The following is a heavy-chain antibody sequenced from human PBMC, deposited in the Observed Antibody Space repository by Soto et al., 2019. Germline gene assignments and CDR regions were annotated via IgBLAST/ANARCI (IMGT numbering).Heavy chain of an antibody. J-gene: IGHJ4*02. Sequence: QGYLVQSGAEVKRPGASVRVSCKTSGFTFNTHGFSWVRQAPGQGLEWMGWNSALNGKTFYAHNFQDRVIMTTNTSSSTAYMELRGLKSDDTAVYYCAAATSIALGFRYLGQGTLVTVSS. CDR2: NSALNGKT. D-gene: IGHD1-26*01. CDR1: GFTFNTHG. CDR3: AAATSIALGFRY. V-gene: IGHV1-18*01.